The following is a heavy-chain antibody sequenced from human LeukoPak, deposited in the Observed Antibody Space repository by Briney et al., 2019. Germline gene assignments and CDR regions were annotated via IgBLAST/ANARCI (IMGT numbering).Heavy chain of an antibody. CDR3: ARTTDGAFDI. D-gene: IGHD4-11*01. V-gene: IGHV4-28*01. CDR2: IYYSGST. Sequence: KPSETLSLTCAVSGYSISSSNWWGWIRQPPGKGLEWIGYIYYSGSTNYNPSLKSRVTISVDTSKNQFSLKLSSVTAADTAVYYCARTTDGAFDIWGQGTMVTVSS. J-gene: IGHJ3*02. CDR1: GYSISSSNW.